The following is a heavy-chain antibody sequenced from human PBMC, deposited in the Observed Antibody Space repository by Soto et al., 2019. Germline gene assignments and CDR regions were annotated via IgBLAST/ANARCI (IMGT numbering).Heavy chain of an antibody. CDR3: AARLSGYSYAWGSWIDP. CDR2: INYSGST. Sequence: QLQLQESGPGLVKPSETLSLTCTVSGGSISSSSYYWGWIRQTPGKGLEWIGSINYSGSTYYKPSLKSRVTISVDTSKNQFTLKLSSVTAADTAVYYCAARLSGYSYAWGSWIDPWGQGTLVTVSS. D-gene: IGHD5-18*01. J-gene: IGHJ5*02. V-gene: IGHV4-39*01. CDR1: GGSISSSSYY.